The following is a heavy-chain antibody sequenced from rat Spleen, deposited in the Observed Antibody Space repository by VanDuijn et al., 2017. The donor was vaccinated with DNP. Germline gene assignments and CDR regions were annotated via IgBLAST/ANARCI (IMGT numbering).Heavy chain of an antibody. J-gene: IGHJ4*01. D-gene: IGHD1-4*01. CDR2: MNTDGGST. V-gene: IGHV5-58*01. CDR1: GFTFSESW. CDR3: AKERPGGYAMDA. Sequence: EVQLVESGGGLVQPGRSLKLSCVASGFTFSESWMYWIRQAPGKGLEWVASMNTDGGSTDYPDSVKGRFTIARDNAGNTIYLQMNSLRSEDTETYECAKERPGGYAMDAWGQGTSVTVSS.